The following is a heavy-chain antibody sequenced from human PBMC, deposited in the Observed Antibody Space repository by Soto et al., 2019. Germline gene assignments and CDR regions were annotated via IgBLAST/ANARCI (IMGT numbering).Heavy chain of an antibody. D-gene: IGHD2-15*01. V-gene: IGHV3-33*01. CDR2: IWYHGVNK. J-gene: IGHJ4*02. Sequence: QVQLVESGGGVVQPERSLRLSCAASGFTFSRQAMHWVRQAPGRGLEWVAVIWYHGVNKYYADSVKGRFPISRDNSKNTVYLQMNSLRGEDTAVYYCATGFLGLCTGGNCPLDSWGQGSLVTVSS. CDR3: ATGFLGLCTGGNCPLDS. CDR1: GFTFSRQA.